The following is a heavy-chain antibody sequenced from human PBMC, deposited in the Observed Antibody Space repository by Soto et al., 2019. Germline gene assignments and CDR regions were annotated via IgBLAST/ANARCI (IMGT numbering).Heavy chain of an antibody. CDR3: AKSLGITMVRGAPPGFDY. CDR2: ISGSGGST. D-gene: IGHD3-10*01. J-gene: IGHJ4*02. Sequence: GGSLRLSCAASGFTFSSYAMSWVRQAPGKGLEWVSAISGSGGSTYYADSVKGRFTISRDNSKNTLYLQMNSLRAEDTAVYYCAKSLGITMVRGAPPGFDYWGQGTLVTVSS. V-gene: IGHV3-23*01. CDR1: GFTFSSYA.